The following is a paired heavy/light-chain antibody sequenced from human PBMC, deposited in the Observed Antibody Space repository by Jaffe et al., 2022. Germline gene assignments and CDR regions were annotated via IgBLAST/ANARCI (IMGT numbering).Light chain of an antibody. J-gene: IGKJ4*01. CDR1: QGISSA. V-gene: IGKV1-13*02. CDR3: QQFNSYPLSTT. Sequence: AIQLTQSPSSLSASVGDRVTITCRASQGISSALAWYQQKPGKAPKLLIYDASSLESGVPSRFSGSGSGTDFTLTISSLQPEDFATYYCQQFNSYPLSTTFGGGTKVEIK. CDR2: DAS.
Heavy chain of an antibody. CDR2: IKQDGSEK. CDR3: ARVGHYTPDFDY. D-gene: IGHD3-3*01. J-gene: IGHJ4*02. CDR1: GFTFSSYW. Sequence: EVQLVESGGGLVQPGGSLRLSCAASGFTFSSYWMSWVRQAPGKGLEWVANIKQDGSEKYYVDSVKGRFTISRDNAKNSLYLQMNSLRAEDTAVYYCARVGHYTPDFDYWGQGTLVTVSS. V-gene: IGHV3-7*05.